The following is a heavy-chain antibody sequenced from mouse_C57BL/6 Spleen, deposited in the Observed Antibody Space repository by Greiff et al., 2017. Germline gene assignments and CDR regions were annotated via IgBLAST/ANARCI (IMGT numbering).Heavy chain of an antibody. CDR3: ARASYRTWFAY. Sequence: EVKLMESGPGLVKPSQSLSLSCSVTGYSITSGYYWNWIRQFPGNKLEGMGYISYDGSNNYNPSLKNRISITRDTSKNQFFLKLNSMTTEDTATYYCARASYRTWFAYWGQGTLLTVSA. V-gene: IGHV3-6*01. CDR2: ISYDGSN. CDR1: GYSITSGYY. J-gene: IGHJ3*01.